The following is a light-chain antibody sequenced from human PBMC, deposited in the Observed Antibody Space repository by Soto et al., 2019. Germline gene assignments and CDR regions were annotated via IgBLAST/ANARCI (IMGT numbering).Light chain of an antibody. Sequence: QSVLTQPTSASGTPGQRVTISCSGSSFNIGSNSVNWYQQLPGAAPKLLIYSNNQRPSGVPDRFSGSKSGTSASLAISGLQSEDEADYYCAAWDDRLTGHVVFGGRTKLPVL. CDR1: SFNIGSNS. CDR3: AAWDDRLTGHVV. CDR2: SNN. J-gene: IGLJ2*01. V-gene: IGLV1-44*01.